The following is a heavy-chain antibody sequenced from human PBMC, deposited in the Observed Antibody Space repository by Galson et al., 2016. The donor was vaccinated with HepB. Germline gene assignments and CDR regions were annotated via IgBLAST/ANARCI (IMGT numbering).Heavy chain of an antibody. Sequence: ETLSLTCTVSGGSVSSASHYWSWVRQPTGKGLEWIGYISDSESTNYNPSLKGRVTISLDRSKNQFSLRLNSVIAADTAVYDCAKDEGCYNGMDCWGQGNTVTVSS. J-gene: IGHJ6*02. V-gene: IGHV4-61*01. D-gene: IGHD2-2*02. CDR2: ISDSEST. CDR1: GGSVSSASHY. CDR3: AKDEGCYNGMDC.